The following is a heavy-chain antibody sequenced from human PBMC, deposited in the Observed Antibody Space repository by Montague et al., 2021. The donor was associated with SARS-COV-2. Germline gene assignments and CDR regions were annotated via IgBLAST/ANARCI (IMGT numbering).Heavy chain of an antibody. Sequence: SETLSLTCAVSGVSIGSNNWWSWVRQPPGKGLEWIGEIYHSGSTXXNPSLESRLTISVDTSKNQFSLNLSSVTAADTAVYYCARSVRGYCNDDSCLARYYYGLDVWGQGTTVTVSS. J-gene: IGHJ6*02. V-gene: IGHV4-4*02. CDR2: IYHSGST. CDR1: GVSIGSNNW. CDR3: ARSVRGYCNDDSCLARYYYGLDV. D-gene: IGHD2-15*01.